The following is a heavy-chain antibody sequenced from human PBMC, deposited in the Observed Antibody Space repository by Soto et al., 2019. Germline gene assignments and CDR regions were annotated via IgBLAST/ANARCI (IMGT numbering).Heavy chain of an antibody. CDR1: GYTFTDYW. D-gene: IGHD4-4*01. V-gene: IGHV5-51*01. CDR3: ARHISNSRYYYYSIGC. Sequence: PGEDQKISCKRSGYTFTDYWNGWLRQLPGKGLEWMGFIYPGDSDTRYSPSFQGHVTITVDKSTSTAYLQWNTLKASDTAMYYCARHISNSRYYYYSIGCWGKGTTVTVAS. CDR2: IYPGDSDT. J-gene: IGHJ6*04.